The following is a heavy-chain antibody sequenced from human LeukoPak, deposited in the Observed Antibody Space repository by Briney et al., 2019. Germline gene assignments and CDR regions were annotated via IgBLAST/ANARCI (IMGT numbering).Heavy chain of an antibody. V-gene: IGHV1-8*01. J-gene: IGHJ3*02. D-gene: IGHD3-9*01. CDR2: MNPNSGNT. CDR1: GYTFTSYD. Sequence: VSVKVSCKASGYTFTSYDINWVRQATGQGLEWMGWMNPNSGNTGYAQKFQGRVTMTRNTSISTAYMELSSLRSEDTAVYYCARGRYFDWFPIDIWGQGTMVTVSS. CDR3: ARGRYFDWFPIDI.